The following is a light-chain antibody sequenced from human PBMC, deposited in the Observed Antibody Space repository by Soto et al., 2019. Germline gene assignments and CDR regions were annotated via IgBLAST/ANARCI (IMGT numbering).Light chain of an antibody. Sequence: DIQMTQSPSTLSASVGDRVTITCRASQTLSSWLAWYQQKPGKAPKLLIYDVSSLESGVPSRFSGSGSGTEFTLTISSLQPDDFATYYCQQYNSYLLTFGGGTKVEIK. CDR2: DVS. V-gene: IGKV1-5*01. CDR1: QTLSSW. J-gene: IGKJ4*01. CDR3: QQYNSYLLT.